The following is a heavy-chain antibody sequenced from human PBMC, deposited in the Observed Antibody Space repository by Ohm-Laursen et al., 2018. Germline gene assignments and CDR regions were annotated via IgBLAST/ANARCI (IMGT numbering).Heavy chain of an antibody. CDR3: TSLSGYDYI. CDR1: GFTFSSYS. J-gene: IGHJ4*02. D-gene: IGHD5-12*01. V-gene: IGHV3-48*01. Sequence: SLRLSCSASGFTFSSYSMNWVRQAPGKGLEWVSYISSSSSTIYYADSVKGRFTISRDNAKNSLYLQMNSLRAEDTAVYYCTSLSGYDYIWGQGTLVTVSS. CDR2: ISSSSSTI.